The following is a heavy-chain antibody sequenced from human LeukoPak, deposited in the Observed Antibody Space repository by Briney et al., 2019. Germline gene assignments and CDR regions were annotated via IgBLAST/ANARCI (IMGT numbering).Heavy chain of an antibody. CDR1: GFTFSTYA. D-gene: IGHD1-26*01. CDR2: ISFDGSNK. Sequence: GGSLRLSCAASGFTFSTYAMHWVRQTPGKGLEWVSVISFDGSNKYYADSVKGRFTISRDNSKNTLYLQMSSLRAEDTAVYYCARDRLGDSADGGFSHWGQGTLVTVSS. V-gene: IGHV3-30-3*01. CDR3: ARDRLGDSADGGFSH. J-gene: IGHJ4*02.